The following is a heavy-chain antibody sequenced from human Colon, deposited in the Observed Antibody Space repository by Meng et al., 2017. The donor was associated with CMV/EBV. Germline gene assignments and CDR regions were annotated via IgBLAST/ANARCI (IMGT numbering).Heavy chain of an antibody. V-gene: IGHV5-51*01. CDR1: GYSFSSYW. D-gene: IGHD2-2*01. J-gene: IGHJ4*02. CDR2: IYPTDSNT. Sequence: KVSCKGSGYSFSSYWIAWMRQMPGKGLEWMGIIYPTDSNTKYSPSFHGQVTISVDRSINTAYLQWSSLKASDTALYFCARRYCSSTTCFDSWGQGSLVTVSS. CDR3: ARRYCSSTTCFDS.